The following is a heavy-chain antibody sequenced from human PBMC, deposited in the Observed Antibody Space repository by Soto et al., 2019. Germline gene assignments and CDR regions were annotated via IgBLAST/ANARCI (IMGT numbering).Heavy chain of an antibody. D-gene: IGHD3-10*01. CDR1: GGSMSGYS. CDR2: ISNSGTA. J-gene: IGHJ4*02. V-gene: IGHV4-59*01. CDR3: ASSGAGSGDY. Sequence: SETLSLTCTVSGGSMSGYSWSWIRQPPGRGLEWIGHISNSGTANYSPSLKSRFTMSVDTSKNQISLKVTSVTAADTAVYYCASSGAGSGDYWGQGILVTVSS.